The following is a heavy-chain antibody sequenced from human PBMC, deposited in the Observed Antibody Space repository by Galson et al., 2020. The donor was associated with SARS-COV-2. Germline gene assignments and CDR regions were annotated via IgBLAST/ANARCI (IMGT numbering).Heavy chain of an antibody. CDR2: MNPNSGNT. CDR3: ARGKREDVVAVVLRASAYPFDY. J-gene: IGHJ4*02. CDR1: GYTFTSYD. Sequence: ASVKVSCTASGYTFTSYDINWVRQATGQGLAWMGWMNPNSGNTGYAQNFQGRVTMTRDTSINTAYMELTSLRSEDTAIYYCARGKREDVVAVVLRASAYPFDYWGQGTLVAVSS. V-gene: IGHV1-8*01. D-gene: IGHD2-2*01.